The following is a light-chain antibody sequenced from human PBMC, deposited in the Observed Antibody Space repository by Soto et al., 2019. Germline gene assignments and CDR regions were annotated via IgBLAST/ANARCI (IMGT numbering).Light chain of an antibody. CDR2: DAS. Sequence: EIVLTQAPSTVSLSPVEIATLSCRASQSVSSYLAWYQQKPGQAPRLLIYDASNRATGIPARFSGSGSGTDFTLTISSLEPEDFAVYYCQQRSNWPTFGQGTKVDIK. CDR1: QSVSSY. V-gene: IGKV3-11*01. J-gene: IGKJ1*01. CDR3: QQRSNWPT.